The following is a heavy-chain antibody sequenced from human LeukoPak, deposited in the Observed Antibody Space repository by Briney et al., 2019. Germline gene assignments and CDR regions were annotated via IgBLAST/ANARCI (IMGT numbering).Heavy chain of an antibody. CDR3: AKDVGIAAAVGWDY. CDR1: GFTFSSYA. V-gene: IGHV3-23*01. Sequence: GGSLRLSCAASGFTFSSYAMSWVRQAPGKGLEWVSAISGSGGSTYYADPVKGRFTISRDNSKNTLYLQMNSLRAEDTAVYYCAKDVGIAAAVGWDYWGQGTLVTVSS. CDR2: ISGSGGST. D-gene: IGHD6-13*01. J-gene: IGHJ4*02.